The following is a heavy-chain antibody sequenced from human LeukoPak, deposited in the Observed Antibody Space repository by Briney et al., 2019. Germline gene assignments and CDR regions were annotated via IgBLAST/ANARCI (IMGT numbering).Heavy chain of an antibody. V-gene: IGHV3-21*01. CDR3: ARYGKAAGTSFDY. CDR1: GFTFSSYS. J-gene: IGHJ4*02. CDR2: ISSSSSYI. Sequence: GGSLRLSCAASGFTFSSYSMNWVRQAPGKGLEWVSSISSSSSYIYYADSVKGRFTISRDNAKNSLYLQMNSLRAEDTAVYYCARYGKAAGTSFDYWGQGTLVTVSS. D-gene: IGHD6-13*01.